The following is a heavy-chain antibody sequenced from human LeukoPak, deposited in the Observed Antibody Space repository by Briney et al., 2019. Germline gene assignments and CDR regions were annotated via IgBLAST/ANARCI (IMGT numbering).Heavy chain of an antibody. V-gene: IGHV4-59*08. Sequence: SETLSLTCTVSGGSISSYYWSWIRQPPGKGLEWIAYIYYSGSTNYNPSLKSRVTISVDTSNNQFSLKLTSVTAADTAVYYCARGTSSGWYALDYWGQGTLVTVSS. CDR2: IYYSGST. CDR1: GGSISSYY. CDR3: ARGTSSGWYALDY. D-gene: IGHD6-19*01. J-gene: IGHJ4*02.